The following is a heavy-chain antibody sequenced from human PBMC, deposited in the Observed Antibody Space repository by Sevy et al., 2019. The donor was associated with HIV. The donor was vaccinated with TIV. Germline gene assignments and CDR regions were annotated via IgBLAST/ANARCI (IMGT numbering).Heavy chain of an antibody. CDR3: ARDGGNSVKWYPLY. D-gene: IGHD2-2*01. J-gene: IGHJ4*01. CDR2: ISYDGSSK. V-gene: IGHV3-30-3*01. Sequence: GGSLRLSCAGSGFTFSTYPMHWVRQSPGKGLEWVTVISYDGSSKYYADSVKGRFTISRDNSKNTLSLQLNSLRPEDTAVYYCARDGGNSVKWYPLYWGHGTLVTVSS. CDR1: GFTFSTYP.